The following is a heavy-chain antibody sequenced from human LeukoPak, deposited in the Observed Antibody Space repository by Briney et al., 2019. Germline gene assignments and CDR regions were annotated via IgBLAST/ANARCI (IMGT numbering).Heavy chain of an antibody. J-gene: IGHJ4*02. Sequence: PGGSLRLSYAASGFTFSSYAMHWVRQAPGKGLEWVAVISYDGSNKYYADSVKGRFTISRDNSKNTLYLQMNSLRAEDTAVYYCARDKGISVAGTGGFDYWGQGTLVTVSS. CDR2: ISYDGSNK. D-gene: IGHD6-19*01. CDR3: ARDKGISVAGTGGFDY. V-gene: IGHV3-30-3*01. CDR1: GFTFSSYA.